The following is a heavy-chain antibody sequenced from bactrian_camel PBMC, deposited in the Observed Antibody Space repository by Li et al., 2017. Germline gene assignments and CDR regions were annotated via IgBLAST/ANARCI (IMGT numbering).Heavy chain of an antibody. V-gene: IGHV3S40*01. D-gene: IGHD5*01. CDR2: INNDGGST. CDR1: GFTFRRHA. J-gene: IGHJ4*01. CDR3: TLNGDWLGEFKY. Sequence: DVQLVESGGDLVRPGGSLRLSCAASGFTFRRHAMTWVRQAPGKGLEWVSTINNDGGSTYYADSAKGRFTISRDNAKNTMYLQLDSLKTEDSAMYYCTLNGDWLGEFKYWGQGTQVTVS.